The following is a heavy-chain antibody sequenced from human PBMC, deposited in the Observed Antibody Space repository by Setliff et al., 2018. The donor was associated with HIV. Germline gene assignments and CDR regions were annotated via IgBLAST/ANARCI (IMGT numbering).Heavy chain of an antibody. V-gene: IGHV4-39*01. Sequence: PSETLSLTCTVSGGSISSSSSYWGWIRQPPGRGLEWIGSVSYSGSTYYNPSLKSRVTISVDTSKNQFSLKLSSVTAADTAVYYCARLSSGYKNWYFDLWGRGTLVTVSS. CDR2: VSYSGST. J-gene: IGHJ2*01. D-gene: IGHD3-22*01. CDR3: ARLSSGYKNWYFDL. CDR1: GGSISSSSSY.